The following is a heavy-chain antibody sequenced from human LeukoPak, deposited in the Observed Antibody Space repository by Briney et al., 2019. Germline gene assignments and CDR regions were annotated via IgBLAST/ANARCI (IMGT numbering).Heavy chain of an antibody. CDR2: ISSSSSYI. CDR3: ARGGEGGYSGLTFYFDY. J-gene: IGHJ4*02. V-gene: IGHV3-21*01. Sequence: GGSLRLSCAASGFTFTSYGMTWVRQAPGKGLEWVSSISSSSSYIYYSDSVKGRFTISRDNAKNTLYLQMNSLRAEDTAVYYCARGGEGGYSGLTFYFDYWGQGTLVTVSS. CDR1: GFTFTSYG. D-gene: IGHD5-12*01.